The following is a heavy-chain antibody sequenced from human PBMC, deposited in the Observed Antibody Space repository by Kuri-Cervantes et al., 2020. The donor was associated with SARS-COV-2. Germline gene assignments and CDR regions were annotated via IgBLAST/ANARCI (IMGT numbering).Heavy chain of an antibody. J-gene: IGHJ4*02. CDR3: ARAPRIGRQLVRRYYFDH. D-gene: IGHD6-13*01. V-gene: IGHV1-18*01. CDR2: ISAYNGNT. Sequence: ASVKVSCKASGYTFTSYGISWVRQAPGQGLEWMGWISAYNGNTNYAQKLQGRVTMTTDTSTSTAYMELSSLRSEDTAVYYCARAPRIGRQLVRRYYFDHWGQGTLVTVSS. CDR1: GYTFTSYG.